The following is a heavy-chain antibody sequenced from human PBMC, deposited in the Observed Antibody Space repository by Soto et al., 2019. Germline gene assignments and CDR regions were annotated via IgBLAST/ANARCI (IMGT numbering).Heavy chain of an antibody. CDR1: GDSVSSNSAA. J-gene: IGHJ6*02. V-gene: IGHV6-1*01. Sequence: SQTLSLTCAISGDSVSSNSAAWNWIRQSPSRGLEWLGRTYYRSKWYNDYAVSVKSRITINPDTSKNQFSLQLNSVTPEDTTVYYCARESGGSYGPTYYYYYGMDVWGQGNTVTVSS. CDR3: ARESGGSYGPTYYYYYGMDV. D-gene: IGHD3-16*01. CDR2: TYYRSKWYN.